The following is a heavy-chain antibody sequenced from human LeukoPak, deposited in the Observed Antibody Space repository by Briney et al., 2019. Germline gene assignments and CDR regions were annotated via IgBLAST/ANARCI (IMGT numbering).Heavy chain of an antibody. J-gene: IGHJ4*02. CDR2: ISGSGDNT. V-gene: IGHV3-23*01. CDR1: GFTFSTYS. CDR3: AKYPASGGYFDY. D-gene: IGHD6-13*01. Sequence: GGSLRLSCAASGFTFSTYSMSWVRLVPGKGLEWVSGISGSGDNTYYTDSVKGRFTISRDNSKNTLYLQMNSLRAEDTAVFYCAKYPASGGYFDYWGRGTLVTVSS.